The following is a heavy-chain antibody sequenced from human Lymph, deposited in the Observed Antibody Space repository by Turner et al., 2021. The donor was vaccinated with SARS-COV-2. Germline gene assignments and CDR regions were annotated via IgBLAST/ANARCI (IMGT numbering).Heavy chain of an antibody. CDR2: IYYSGST. CDR1: GCSISSSRYY. J-gene: IGHJ5*02. V-gene: IGHV4-39*01. CDR3: ASNYDILTGYYTRNWFDP. Sequence: QLQLQESGPGLVKPSETLSLTCTVSGCSISSSRYYWGWIRQPPGKGLEWIGSIYYSGSTYYNPPLKSRVTISVDTSKNQFSLKLSSVTAADTAVYYCASNYDILTGYYTRNWFDPWGQGTLVTVSS. D-gene: IGHD3-9*01.